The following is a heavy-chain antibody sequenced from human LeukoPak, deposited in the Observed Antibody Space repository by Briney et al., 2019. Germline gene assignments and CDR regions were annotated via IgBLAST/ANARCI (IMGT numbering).Heavy chain of an antibody. CDR2: INTKSDGGTT. D-gene: IGHD3-22*01. CDR3: TTVNISGYYAPPGYDY. J-gene: IGHJ4*02. V-gene: IGHV3-15*01. Sequence: KPGGSLRLSCAASGFTFTNAWMTWVRQAPGKGLEWVGHINTKSDGGTTDYAAPVKGRFTISRDDSKNTLYLQMNSLKTEDTAVYYCTTVNISGYYAPPGYDYWGQGTLVTVSS. CDR1: GFTFTNAW.